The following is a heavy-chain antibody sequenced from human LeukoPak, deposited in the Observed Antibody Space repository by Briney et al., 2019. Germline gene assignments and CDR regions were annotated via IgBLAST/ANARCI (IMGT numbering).Heavy chain of an antibody. D-gene: IGHD1-1*01. Sequence: GGSLRLSCAAPGFPFSSYSMNWVRQAPGKVLEWVSYISASGSNIYYLDAVKGRFTVSRDNAMNSLFLQMNRPRAEDTAIYYCVRVKGTYFDFWGQGTLVTVSS. CDR1: GFPFSSYS. CDR3: VRVKGTYFDF. V-gene: IGHV3-48*01. J-gene: IGHJ4*02. CDR2: ISASGSNI.